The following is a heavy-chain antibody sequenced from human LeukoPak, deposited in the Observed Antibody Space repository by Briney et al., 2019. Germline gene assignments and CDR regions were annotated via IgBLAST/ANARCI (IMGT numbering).Heavy chain of an antibody. D-gene: IGHD2-2*01. V-gene: IGHV3-66*01. CDR3: ARDPSVVPEAVNWFDP. CDR1: GFTVSSNY. CDR2: ICSGGDI. Sequence: GGSLRLSCAASGFTVSSNYMSWVRQAPRKGLEWISVICSGGDIYYADSVKGRFTISRDNAKNSLSLQMNSLRAEDTAVYYCARDPSVVPEAVNWFDPWGQGILVTVSS. J-gene: IGHJ5*02.